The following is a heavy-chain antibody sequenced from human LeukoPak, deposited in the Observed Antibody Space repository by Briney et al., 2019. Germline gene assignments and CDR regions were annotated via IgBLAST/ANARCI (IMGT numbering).Heavy chain of an antibody. V-gene: IGHV3-30*18. D-gene: IGHD6-13*01. CDR3: VKSGIAAAGQRGYFDY. Sequence: GGSLRLSCPASGSTFSSYGMHWVRQAPGKGLEWVAVMSNDGSNKYYADSVKGRFTISRDNAKNTQYLQMNSLRAEDTGIYYCVKSGIAAAGQRGYFDYWGQGTLVTVSS. J-gene: IGHJ4*02. CDR2: MSNDGSNK. CDR1: GSTFSSYG.